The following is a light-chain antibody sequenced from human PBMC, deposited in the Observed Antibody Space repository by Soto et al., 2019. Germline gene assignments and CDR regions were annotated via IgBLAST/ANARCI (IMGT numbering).Light chain of an antibody. Sequence: QSALTQPPSASGSPGQSVTISCTGTSSDVGGYNYVSWYQQHPAKAPKLMIYEVSQRPSGVPDRFSGSKSGNTASLTVSGLQAEDEADYFCTSYAGSNNYVVFGGGTKLTVL. CDR3: TSYAGSNNYVV. V-gene: IGLV2-8*01. J-gene: IGLJ2*01. CDR2: EVS. CDR1: SSDVGGYNY.